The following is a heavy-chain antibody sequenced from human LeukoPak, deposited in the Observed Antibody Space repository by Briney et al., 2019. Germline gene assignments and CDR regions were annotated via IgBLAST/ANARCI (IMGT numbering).Heavy chain of an antibody. Sequence: SGGSLRLSCAASGFTFSDYYMSWIRQAPGKGLEWVANLNQDGGEKYYVDSVKGRFTISRDNGRNSLYLQMDSLRVEDTAVYYCVRGLYGYWGQGTLVTVSS. CDR1: GFTFSDYY. V-gene: IGHV3-7*03. CDR3: VRGLYGY. CDR2: LNQDGGEK. J-gene: IGHJ4*02. D-gene: IGHD4-17*01.